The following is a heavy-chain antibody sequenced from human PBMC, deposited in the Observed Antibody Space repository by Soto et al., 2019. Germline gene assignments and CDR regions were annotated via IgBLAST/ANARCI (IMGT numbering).Heavy chain of an antibody. CDR2: ISGSGAST. CDR1: GFTFSDYA. V-gene: IGHV3-23*01. J-gene: IGHJ5*02. CDR3: ANGRFLEWLLPDNWFDP. D-gene: IGHD3-3*01. Sequence: GGSLRLSCAASGFTFSDYAMNWVRQAPGKGLEWVSAISGSGASTYYADSVRGRFTISRDNSKNTLYLQMNSLRAEDTAVYYCANGRFLEWLLPDNWFDPWGQGTLVTVSS.